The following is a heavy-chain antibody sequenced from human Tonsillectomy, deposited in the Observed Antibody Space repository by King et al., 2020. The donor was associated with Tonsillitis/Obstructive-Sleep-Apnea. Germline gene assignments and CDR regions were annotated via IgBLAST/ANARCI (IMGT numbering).Heavy chain of an antibody. Sequence: QLVQSGAEVKKPGSSVKVSCKASGGSFSSYAISWVRQAPGQGLEWMGRIIPILGIANYAQKFQGRVTITADKSTSTAYMELISLRSEDTAVYYCASSVVVPAAIDYFDYWGQGTQVTVSS. CDR1: GGSFSSYA. CDR3: ASSVVVPAAIDYFDY. D-gene: IGHD2-2*02. CDR2: IIPILGIA. J-gene: IGHJ4*02. V-gene: IGHV1-69*04.